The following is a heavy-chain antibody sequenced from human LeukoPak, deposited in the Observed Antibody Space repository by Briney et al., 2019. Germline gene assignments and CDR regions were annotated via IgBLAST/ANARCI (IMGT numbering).Heavy chain of an antibody. D-gene: IGHD1-26*01. CDR3: ARDRSGSI. CDR2: IKQDGSEK. Sequence: GSLRLSCAASGFLFSSYWMSWVRQAPGKGLEWVANIKQDGSEKYYVDSVKGRFTISRDNAKNSLYLQMNSLRAEDTAVYYCARDRSGSIWGQGTLVIVSS. J-gene: IGHJ4*02. V-gene: IGHV3-7*01. CDR1: GFLFSSYW.